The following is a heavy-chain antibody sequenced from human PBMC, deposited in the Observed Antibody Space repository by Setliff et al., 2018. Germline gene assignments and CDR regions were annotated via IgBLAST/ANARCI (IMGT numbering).Heavy chain of an antibody. CDR1: GGPFSGAS. V-gene: IGHV4-59*01. D-gene: IGHD1-26*01. J-gene: IGHJ4*02. Sequence: SETLSLTCTVSGGPFSGASIWSWIRQPPGKGLEFIGYVYYSGTAKYDPSLESRAIMLVDASKNQISLKLNSVTAADTAVYYCAKGGTYRYFDFWGQGALVTVSS. CDR2: VYYSGTA. CDR3: AKGGTYRYFDF.